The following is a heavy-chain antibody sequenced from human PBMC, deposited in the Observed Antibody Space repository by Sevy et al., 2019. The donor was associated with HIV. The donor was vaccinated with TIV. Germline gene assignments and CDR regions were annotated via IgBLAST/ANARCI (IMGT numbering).Heavy chain of an antibody. D-gene: IGHD2-15*01. J-gene: IGHJ4*02. CDR1: GGSISNYF. CDR3: ARESKGSVADFYY. Sequence: SETLSLTCTVSGGSISNYFWSWIRQPPGKGLEWIGYIYYSGSTNYNPSLKSRVTISVETSKNKFSLKLSTVTAVETAVQYFARESKGSVADFYYWGQVTLVTVSS. V-gene: IGHV4-59*01. CDR2: IYYSGST.